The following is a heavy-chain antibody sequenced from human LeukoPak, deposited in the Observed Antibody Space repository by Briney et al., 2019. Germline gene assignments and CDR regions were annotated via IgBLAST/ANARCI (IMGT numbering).Heavy chain of an antibody. CDR2: FDPEDGET. D-gene: IGHD6-13*01. J-gene: IGHJ1*01. V-gene: IGHV1-24*01. Sequence: ASVKVSCKVSGYTLTELSMHWVRQAPGKGLEWMGGFDPEDGETIYAQKFQGRVTMTEDTSTDTAYMELSSLRSEDTAVYYCATDFGDSSSWYYFQHWGQGTLVTVSS. CDR3: ATDFGDSSSWYYFQH. CDR1: GYTLTELS.